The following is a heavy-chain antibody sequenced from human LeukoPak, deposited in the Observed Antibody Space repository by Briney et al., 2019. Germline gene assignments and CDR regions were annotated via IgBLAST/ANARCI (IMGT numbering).Heavy chain of an antibody. V-gene: IGHV3-30*04. CDR3: ARGWELRLVYYYGMDV. CDR1: GFTFSSYA. J-gene: IGHJ6*02. Sequence: GGSLRLSCAASGFTFSSYAMHWVRQAPGKGLEWVAVISYDGSNKYYVDSVKGRFTISRDNSKNTLYLQMNSLRAEDTAVYYCARGWELRLVYYYGMDVWGQGTTVTVSS. CDR2: ISYDGSNK. D-gene: IGHD1-26*01.